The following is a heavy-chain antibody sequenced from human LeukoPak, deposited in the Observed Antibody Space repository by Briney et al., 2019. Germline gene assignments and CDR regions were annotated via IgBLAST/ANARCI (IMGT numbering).Heavy chain of an antibody. CDR2: IIPIFGTA. J-gene: IGHJ4*02. CDR1: GGTFSSYA. V-gene: IGHV1-69*01. Sequence: GASVKVSCKASGGTFSSYAISWVRQAPGQGLEWMGGIIPIFGTANYAQKFQGRVTITADESTSTAYMELSSLRSEDTAVYHCARDPTYYDFWSGYPYFDYWGQGTLVTVSS. CDR3: ARDPTYYDFWSGYPYFDY. D-gene: IGHD3-3*01.